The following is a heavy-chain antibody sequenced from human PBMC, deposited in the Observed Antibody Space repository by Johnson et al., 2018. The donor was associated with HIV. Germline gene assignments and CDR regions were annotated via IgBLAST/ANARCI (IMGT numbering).Heavy chain of an antibody. CDR2: LYSGGST. V-gene: IGHV3-53*01. CDR1: GFTVSSNY. J-gene: IGHJ3*01. Sequence: MQLVESGGGLIQPGGSLRLSCAASGFTVSSNYMSWFRQAPGKGLEWVSVLYSGGSTYYADSVKGRFTLSRDNSKNTLYLQMNSLRAEDTAVYFCAREGNWNPTYGFDVWGQGTIATVSS. D-gene: IGHD1-1*01. CDR3: AREGNWNPTYGFDV.